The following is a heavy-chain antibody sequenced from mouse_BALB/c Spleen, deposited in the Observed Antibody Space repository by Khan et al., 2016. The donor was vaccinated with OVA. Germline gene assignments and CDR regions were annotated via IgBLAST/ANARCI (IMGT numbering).Heavy chain of an antibody. V-gene: IGHV1S135*01. D-gene: IGHD4-1*01. CDR3: VRYGTGY. J-gene: IGHJ2*01. CDR1: GYSFTSYY. CDR2: IDPFNGGT. Sequence: VQLQQSGPELMKPGASVKISCKASGYSFTSYYIHWMKQRQGKSLEWIGCIDPFNGGTSYNQKFTGKATFTVDKSSRPAYMHLSSTTSDGSAVYYCVRYGTGYWGQGTTLTVSS.